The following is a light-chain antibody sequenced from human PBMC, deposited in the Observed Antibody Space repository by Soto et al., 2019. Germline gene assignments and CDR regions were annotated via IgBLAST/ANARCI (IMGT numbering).Light chain of an antibody. CDR2: WAS. Sequence: DIVMTQSPDSLAVSLGERATINCKSSQSILYSPNNKNYLACYWQKPGQPPKLLIYWASTRESVVPARCSGSRSATEFTLTIGCLQGEDVSVYDGDQDYDFTKNFGQVINVEIE. J-gene: IGKJ1*01. CDR3: DQDYDFTKN. V-gene: IGKV4-1*01. CDR1: QSILYSPNNKNY.